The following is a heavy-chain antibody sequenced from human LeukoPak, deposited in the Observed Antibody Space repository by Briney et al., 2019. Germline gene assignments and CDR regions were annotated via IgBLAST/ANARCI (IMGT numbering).Heavy chain of an antibody. CDR1: GGSISSGGYY. CDR2: IYYSGST. D-gene: IGHD3-3*01. V-gene: IGHV4-31*03. Sequence: SETLSLTCTVSGGSISSGGYYWSWIRQHPGKGLEWIGYIYYSGSTYYNPSLKSRVTISVDTSKNQFSLKLSSVTAADTAVYYCARRGRYYDFWSGYSNWFDPWGQGTLVTVSS. CDR3: ARRGRYYDFWSGYSNWFDP. J-gene: IGHJ5*02.